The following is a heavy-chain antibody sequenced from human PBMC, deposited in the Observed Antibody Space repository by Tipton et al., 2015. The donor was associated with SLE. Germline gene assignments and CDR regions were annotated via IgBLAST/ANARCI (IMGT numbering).Heavy chain of an antibody. J-gene: IGHJ4*02. D-gene: IGHD2-21*01. CDR3: ARRVIATDFDY. V-gene: IGHV3-9*01. CDR1: GFMFGDYA. Sequence: SLRLSCAGSGFMFGDYALHWVRQAPGKGLEGVSGISWNSGNKGYVDSVKGRFTISRDNAKNSLYLRMYSLRPEDTALYFCARRVIATDFDYWGQGTLVTVSS. CDR2: ISWNSGNK.